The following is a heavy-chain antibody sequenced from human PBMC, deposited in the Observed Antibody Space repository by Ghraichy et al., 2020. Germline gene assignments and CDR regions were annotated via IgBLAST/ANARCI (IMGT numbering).Heavy chain of an antibody. J-gene: IGHJ4*02. V-gene: IGHV1-18*04. Sequence: ASVKVSCKASGYAFTGDGIAWVRQAPGQGLEWMGGTGAYKAQANYAQKFKGRVTMTTETSKSTAFMDLTSLTSDDTAIYYCVRDKRRQLRGFDYWGQGSLFIVAP. CDR2: TGAYKAQA. CDR1: GYAFTGDG. CDR3: VRDKRRQLRGFDY. D-gene: IGHD5-24*01.